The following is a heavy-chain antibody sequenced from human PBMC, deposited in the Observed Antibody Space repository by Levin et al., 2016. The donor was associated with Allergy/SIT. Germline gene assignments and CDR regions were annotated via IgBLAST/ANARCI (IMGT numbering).Heavy chain of an antibody. D-gene: IGHD5-24*01. V-gene: IGHV4-59*13. Sequence: SETLSLTCTVSGDSINNFNWIRQPPGKGLEWIGYITDTGSFSYNPSLESRVTMSLDMSKNQFSLELTSVTAADTAVYYCARFDGSFTEYFQDWGHGTLVTVSS. CDR2: ITDTGSF. J-gene: IGHJ1*01. CDR1: GDSINNFN. CDR3: ARFDGSFTEYFQD.